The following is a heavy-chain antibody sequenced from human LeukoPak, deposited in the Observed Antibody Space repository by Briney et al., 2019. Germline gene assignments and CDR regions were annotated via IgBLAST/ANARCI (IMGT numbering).Heavy chain of an antibody. CDR1: GVSISSYY. Sequence: SETLFLACTVSGVSISSYYWSWIRQPPGKGLEWIGYIYFSGSTNYNPSLKSRVTISVDTSKNQFSLKLSSVTAADTAVYYCARHGGVGGYYFDYWGQGTLVTVSS. V-gene: IGHV4-59*08. CDR2: IYFSGST. CDR3: ARHGGVGGYYFDY. D-gene: IGHD3-3*01. J-gene: IGHJ4*02.